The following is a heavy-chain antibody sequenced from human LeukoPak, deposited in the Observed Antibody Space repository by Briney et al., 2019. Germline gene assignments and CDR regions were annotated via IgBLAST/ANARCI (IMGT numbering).Heavy chain of an antibody. Sequence: GASVQVSCKASGYTFTGYYMNWVRQAPGQGLEWMGRINPNNGGTNYAQKFQGRVTMTRDTSITTAYMELSRLRSDDTAVYYCAREGDGLNDAFDIWGQGTMVTVSS. CDR1: GYTFTGYY. D-gene: IGHD5-24*01. V-gene: IGHV1-2*06. J-gene: IGHJ3*02. CDR3: AREGDGLNDAFDI. CDR2: INPNNGGT.